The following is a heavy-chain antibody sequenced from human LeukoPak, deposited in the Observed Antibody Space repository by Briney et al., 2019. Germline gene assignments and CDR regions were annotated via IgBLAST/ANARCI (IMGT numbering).Heavy chain of an antibody. CDR1: GGSISSYY. CDR3: ARGGYSYGYGY. J-gene: IGHJ4*02. V-gene: IGHV4-59*12. CDR2: IYYSGST. Sequence: SETLSLTCTVSGGSISSYYWSWLRQPPGKGLEWIGYIYYSGSTNYNPSLKSRVTISVAPSKNQFSLKLSSVTAADTAVYYCARGGYSYGYGYWGQGTLVTVSS. D-gene: IGHD5-18*01.